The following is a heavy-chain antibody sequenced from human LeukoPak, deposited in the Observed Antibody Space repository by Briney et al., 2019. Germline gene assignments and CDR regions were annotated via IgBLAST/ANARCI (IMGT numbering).Heavy chain of an antibody. Sequence: SVKVSCKASGGTFSSSGISWVRQAPGQGLEWMGGIIPMIGTPNYAQKFQGRVTITADESTSTAYMELHSLRSEDTAVYYCASHCSSTSCYADYYYMDVWGKGTTVTVSS. CDR3: ASHCSSTSCYADYYYMDV. V-gene: IGHV1-69*13. CDR1: GGTFSSSG. D-gene: IGHD2-2*01. J-gene: IGHJ6*03. CDR2: IIPMIGTP.